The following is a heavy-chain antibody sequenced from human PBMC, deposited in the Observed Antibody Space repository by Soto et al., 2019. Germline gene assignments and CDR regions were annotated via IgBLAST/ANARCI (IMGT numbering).Heavy chain of an antibody. CDR1: GGSISSSSYY. D-gene: IGHD3-3*01. Sequence: SETLSLTCTVSGGSISSSSYYWGWIRQPPGKGREWIGTIYYSGSTYYNPSLKSRVTISVDTSKNQFSLKLGSVTAADTAVYYCARYEPSSGYDFWSGPGHYDMDVWGQGTTVTVSS. CDR2: IYYSGST. CDR3: ARYEPSSGYDFWSGPGHYDMDV. J-gene: IGHJ6*02. V-gene: IGHV4-39*01.